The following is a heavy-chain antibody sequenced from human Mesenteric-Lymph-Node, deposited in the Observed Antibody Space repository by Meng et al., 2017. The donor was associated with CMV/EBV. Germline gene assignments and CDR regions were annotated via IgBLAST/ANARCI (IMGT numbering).Heavy chain of an antibody. Sequence: SETLSLTCTVSGGSVSSGGYYWSWIRQPPGKGLEWIGHIYYSGSTNYNPSLKSRVTISVDTSKNQFSLKLSSVTAADTAVYYCARDRDSIAADSQYHYYYYGMDVWGQGTTVTVSS. D-gene: IGHD6-6*01. J-gene: IGHJ6*02. CDR3: ARDRDSIAADSQYHYYYYGMDV. CDR2: IYYSGST. CDR1: GGSVSSGGYY. V-gene: IGHV4-61*08.